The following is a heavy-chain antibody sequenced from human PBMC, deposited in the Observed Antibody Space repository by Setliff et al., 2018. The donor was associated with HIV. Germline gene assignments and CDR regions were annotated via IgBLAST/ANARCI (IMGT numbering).Heavy chain of an antibody. Sequence: KASETLSLTCAVSGYSISSGYYWGWIRQPPGKRLEWLGSIYSSGSPSYNPSLSSRLTISVDTSKNHVSLRLSSVTAADTAVYYCARVQLLYPHYYGMDVWGQGTTVTVSS. CDR3: ARVQLLYPHYYGMDV. D-gene: IGHD2-2*02. CDR2: IYSSGSP. V-gene: IGHV4-38-2*01. J-gene: IGHJ6*02. CDR1: GYSISSGYY.